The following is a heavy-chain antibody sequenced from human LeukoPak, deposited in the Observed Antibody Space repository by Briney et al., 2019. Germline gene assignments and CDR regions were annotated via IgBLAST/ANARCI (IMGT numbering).Heavy chain of an antibody. D-gene: IGHD6-13*01. CDR1: GFTYSSYA. Sequence: GGSLRLSCAASGFTYSSYAMHWVRQAPGKGLEWVAVISYDGSNKYYADSVKGRFTISRDNSKNTLYLQMNSLRAEDTAVYYCARGRIAAAALDYWGQGTLVTVSS. J-gene: IGHJ4*02. CDR3: ARGRIAAAALDY. V-gene: IGHV3-30-3*01. CDR2: ISYDGSNK.